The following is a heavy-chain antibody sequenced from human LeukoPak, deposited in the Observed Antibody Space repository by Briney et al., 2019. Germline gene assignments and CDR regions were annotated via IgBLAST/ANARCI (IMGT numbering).Heavy chain of an antibody. J-gene: IGHJ4*02. D-gene: IGHD2-15*01. CDR1: GFSLSTSGVG. Sequence: SGPTLVKPTQTLTLTCTFSGFSLSTSGVGVGWIRQPPGKALEWLALIYWDDDKRYSPSLKSRLTITKDTSKNQVVLTLTNVDSVDTATYYCARLNVEVVLDYWGQGTLVTVSS. CDR2: IYWDDDK. V-gene: IGHV2-5*02. CDR3: ARLNVEVVLDY.